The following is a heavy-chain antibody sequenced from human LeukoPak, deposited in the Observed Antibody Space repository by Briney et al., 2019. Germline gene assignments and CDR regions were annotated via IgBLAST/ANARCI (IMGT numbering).Heavy chain of an antibody. V-gene: IGHV3-23*01. CDR1: GFTFSSSA. Sequence: GGSLRLSCAASGFTFSSSAMSWVRQAPGKGLEWVSTISGSDSSTYYADSVKGRFTISRDNSKNTLYLQMNSLRAEDTAVYYCAKRRSPMVRGVNVDYWGQGTLVTVSS. CDR2: ISGSDSST. J-gene: IGHJ4*02. D-gene: IGHD3-10*01. CDR3: AKRRSPMVRGVNVDY.